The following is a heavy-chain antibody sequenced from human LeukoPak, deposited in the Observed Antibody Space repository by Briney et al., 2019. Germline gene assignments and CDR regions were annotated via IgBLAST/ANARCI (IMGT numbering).Heavy chain of an antibody. V-gene: IGHV3-23*01. CDR3: AQEHFDTSGYYSRFDT. CDR2: SGGSGGRT. D-gene: IGHD3-22*01. CDR1: GFTFPRHA. J-gene: IGHJ4*02. Sequence: GGSLRLSCAASGFTFPRHAMSWVRQAPGKGREWVASSGGSGGRTHYADSVKGRFTISRDNSQNTVDLHMNSLRAADTAVYYCAQEHFDTSGYYSRFDTWGQGILVTVSS.